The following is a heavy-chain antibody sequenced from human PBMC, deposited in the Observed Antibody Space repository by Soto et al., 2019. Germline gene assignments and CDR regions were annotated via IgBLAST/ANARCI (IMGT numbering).Heavy chain of an antibody. D-gene: IGHD4-17*01. Sequence: QVQLVESGGGVVQPGRSLRLSCAASGFTFSRYGMHWVRQAPGKGLEWVAVIWYDGSNKYYADSVKGRFTISRDNSKNTLYLQMNSLRAEDTAVYYCARGSNYGDYHWFDPWGQGTLVTVSS. CDR1: GFTFSRYG. CDR3: ARGSNYGDYHWFDP. CDR2: IWYDGSNK. J-gene: IGHJ5*02. V-gene: IGHV3-33*01.